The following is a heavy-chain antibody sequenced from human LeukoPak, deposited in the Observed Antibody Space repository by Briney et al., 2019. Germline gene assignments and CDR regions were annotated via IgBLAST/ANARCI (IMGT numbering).Heavy chain of an antibody. CDR3: ARDYWNYFDY. V-gene: IGHV3-21*01. D-gene: IGHD1-1*01. CDR1: GFTFSRHN. J-gene: IGHJ4*01. CDR2: ISSSSSYI. Sequence: GGSLRLSCAASGFTFSRHNMNWVRQAPGKGLEWVSSISSSSSYIYYADSVKGRFTISRDNAKNSLYLQMNSLRAKDTAVYYCARDYWNYFDYWGQGTLVTVSS.